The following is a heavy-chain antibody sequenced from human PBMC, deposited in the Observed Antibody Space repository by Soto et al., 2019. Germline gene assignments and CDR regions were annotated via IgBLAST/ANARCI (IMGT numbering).Heavy chain of an antibody. J-gene: IGHJ5*02. CDR1: GYTFTSYA. D-gene: IGHD5-12*01. CDR2: INAGNGNT. Sequence: QVQLVQSGAEVKKPGASVKVSCKASGYTFTSYAMHWVRQAPGQRLEWMGWINAGNGNTKYSQKLQSRVTITKDTSASTAYMELSNLRSEDTAVYYWAAGYSCYDWNWFDPWGQGTLVTVSP. CDR3: AAGYSCYDWNWFDP. V-gene: IGHV1-3*01.